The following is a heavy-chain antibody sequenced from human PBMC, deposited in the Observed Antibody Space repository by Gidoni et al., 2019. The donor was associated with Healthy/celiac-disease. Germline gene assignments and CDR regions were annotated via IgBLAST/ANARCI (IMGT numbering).Heavy chain of an antibody. CDR3: ASASGYGFPFDY. D-gene: IGHD5-12*01. CDR2: GST. V-gene: IGHV4-4*02. Sequence: GSTNYNPSLKSRVTISVDKSKNQFSLKLSSVTAADTAVYYCASASGYGFPFDYWGQGTLVTVSS. J-gene: IGHJ4*02.